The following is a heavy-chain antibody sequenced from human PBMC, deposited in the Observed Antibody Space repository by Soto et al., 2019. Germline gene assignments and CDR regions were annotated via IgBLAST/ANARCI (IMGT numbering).Heavy chain of an antibody. Sequence: QVQLQQWGAGLLKPSETLSLTCAVYGGSFSGYYWTWIRQPPGKGLEWIGEIKHSGNTNYNPSLKSRITISVDTPKNQFTVKLSSVTAADTAVYYCTRGFLGQQLYDYWGQGTLVTVSS. CDR1: GGSFSGYY. D-gene: IGHD6-13*01. V-gene: IGHV4-34*01. J-gene: IGHJ4*02. CDR2: IKHSGNT. CDR3: TRGFLGQQLYDY.